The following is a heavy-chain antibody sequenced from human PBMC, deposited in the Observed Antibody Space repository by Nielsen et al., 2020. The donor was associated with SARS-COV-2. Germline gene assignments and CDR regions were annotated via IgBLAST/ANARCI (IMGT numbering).Heavy chain of an antibody. V-gene: IGHV3-21*01. Sequence: GESLKISCAASGFTFSSYSMNWVRQAPGKGLEWVSSISSSSSYIYYADSVKGRFTISRDNAKNSLYLQMNSLRAEDTAVYYCARDGAMVRGVPMDVWGKGTTVTVSS. D-gene: IGHD3-10*01. CDR2: ISSSSSYI. J-gene: IGHJ6*03. CDR1: GFTFSSYS. CDR3: ARDGAMVRGVPMDV.